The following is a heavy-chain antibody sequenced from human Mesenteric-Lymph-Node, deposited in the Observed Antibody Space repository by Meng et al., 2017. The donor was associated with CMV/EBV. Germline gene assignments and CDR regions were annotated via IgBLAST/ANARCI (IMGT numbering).Heavy chain of an antibody. CDR3: AKDSSCTNGVCYSEAYYYYGLDV. D-gene: IGHD2-8*01. V-gene: IGHV3-43D*03. Sequence: GGSLRLSCVASGFNFDDYAMHWVRQAPGKGLEWVSLISWDGGRTYYADSVKGRFTISRDNSKNSLYLQMNSLRAEDTALYYCAKDSSCTNGVCYSEAYYYYGLDVWGQGTTVTVSS. CDR1: GFNFDDYA. CDR2: ISWDGGRT. J-gene: IGHJ6*02.